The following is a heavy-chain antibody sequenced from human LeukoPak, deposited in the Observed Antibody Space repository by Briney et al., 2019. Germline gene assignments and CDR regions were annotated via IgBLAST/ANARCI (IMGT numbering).Heavy chain of an antibody. CDR2: INHSGST. CDR1: GWSFTSYY. D-gene: IGHD3-10*01. V-gene: IGHV4-34*01. J-gene: IGHJ4*02. CDR3: ARDGRVWYYYGSGSYYPFDY. Sequence: SETLSLTCAVYGWSFTSYYWSWVRQPPGKGLEWIGEINHSGSTNYNPSLKSRITISVDTSKNQFSLKLSSVTDADTAVYYCARDGRVWYYYGSGSYYPFDYWGQGTLVTVSS.